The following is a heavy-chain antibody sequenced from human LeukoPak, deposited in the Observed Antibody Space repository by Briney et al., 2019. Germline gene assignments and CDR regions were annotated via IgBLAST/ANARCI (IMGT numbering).Heavy chain of an antibody. CDR3: ARPANDSSGYNY. D-gene: IGHD3-22*01. J-gene: IGHJ4*02. CDR2: IYYSGST. V-gene: IGHV4-39*01. Sequence: SETLSLTCTVSGGSISSSSYYWGWIRQPPGKGLEWIGSIYYSGSTYYNPSLKSRVTISVDTSKNQFSLKLSYVTAADTAVYYCARPANDSSGYNYWGQGTLVTVSS. CDR1: GGSISSSSYY.